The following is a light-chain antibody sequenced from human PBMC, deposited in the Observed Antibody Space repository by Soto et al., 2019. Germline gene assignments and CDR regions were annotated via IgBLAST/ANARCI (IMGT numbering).Light chain of an antibody. CDR3: QSYDSSRSGSGV. J-gene: IGLJ1*01. CDR1: SSNIGAGYD. Sequence: QAVVTQPPSVSGAPGQRVTISCTGSSSNIGAGYDVHWYQQLPGTAPKLLIYVNSNRPSGVPDRFSGSKSGTSASLAITGLQAEDEADYYCQSYDSSRSGSGVFGTGTKLTVL. V-gene: IGLV1-40*01. CDR2: VNS.